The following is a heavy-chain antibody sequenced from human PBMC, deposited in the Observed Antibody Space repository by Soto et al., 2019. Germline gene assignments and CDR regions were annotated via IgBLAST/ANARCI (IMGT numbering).Heavy chain of an antibody. D-gene: IGHD6-19*01. V-gene: IGHV3-23*01. Sequence: GGSLRLSCAASGFTFSSYAMSWVRQAPGKGLEWVSAISGSGGSTYYADSVKGRFTISRDNSKNTRYLQMNSLRAEDTAVYYCAKDWRDSSGWYEVVYFDYWGQGTLVTVSS. CDR1: GFTFSSYA. J-gene: IGHJ4*02. CDR2: ISGSGGST. CDR3: AKDWRDSSGWYEVVYFDY.